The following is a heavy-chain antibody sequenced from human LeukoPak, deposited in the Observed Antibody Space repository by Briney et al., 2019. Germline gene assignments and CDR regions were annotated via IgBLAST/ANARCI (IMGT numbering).Heavy chain of an antibody. D-gene: IGHD2-2*02. Sequence: ASVKVSCKVSGYTLTELSMHWVRQAPGEGLEWMGGFDPEDGETIYAQKFQGRVTMTEDTSTDTAYMELSSLRSEDTAVYYCATGLLPQLLYDYWGQGTLVTVSS. J-gene: IGHJ4*02. CDR1: GYTLTELS. CDR2: FDPEDGET. CDR3: ATGLLPQLLYDY. V-gene: IGHV1-24*01.